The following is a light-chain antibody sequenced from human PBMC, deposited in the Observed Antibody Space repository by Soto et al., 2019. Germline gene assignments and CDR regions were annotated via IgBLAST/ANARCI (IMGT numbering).Light chain of an antibody. CDR1: SSDVGGYNY. CDR2: DVS. CDR3: SSYTTTSTVI. V-gene: IGLV2-14*03. J-gene: IGLJ2*01. Sequence: QSALTQPASVSGSPGQSITISCSGTSSDVGGYNYVSWYQQKPNKAPKVMIYDVSHRPSGVSDRFSGSKSGNRASLTISGLQAEDEAVYYCSSYTTTSTVIFGGGTKVTVL.